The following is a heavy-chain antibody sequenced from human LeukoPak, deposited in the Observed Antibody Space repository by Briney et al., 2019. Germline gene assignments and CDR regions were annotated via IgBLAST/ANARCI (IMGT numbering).Heavy chain of an antibody. CDR3: ARDLKAGYSYYYYGMDV. CDR2: ISYDGSNK. CDR1: GFTFSSYT. V-gene: IGHV3-30-3*01. J-gene: IGHJ6*02. D-gene: IGHD5-18*01. Sequence: GGSLRLSCAASGFTFSSYTMNWVRQAPGKGLEWVAVISYDGSNKYYADSVKGRFTISRDNSKNTLYLQMNSLRAEDTAVYYCARDLKAGYSYYYYGMDVWGQGTTVTVSS.